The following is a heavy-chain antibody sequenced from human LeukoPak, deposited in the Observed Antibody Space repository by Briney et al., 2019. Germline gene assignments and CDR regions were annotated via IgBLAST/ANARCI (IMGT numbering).Heavy chain of an antibody. CDR3: ASLVAGTRWFDY. J-gene: IGHJ4*02. Sequence: GGSLRLSCVALEFEPTYFWMTWVRRAPGKGLEWVANINPDGSESFYLDSVRGRFTISRDNSKNTLYLQMNSLRAEDTAVYYCASLVAGTRWFDYWGQGTLVTVSS. V-gene: IGHV3-7*03. D-gene: IGHD6-19*01. CDR1: EFEPTYFW. CDR2: INPDGSES.